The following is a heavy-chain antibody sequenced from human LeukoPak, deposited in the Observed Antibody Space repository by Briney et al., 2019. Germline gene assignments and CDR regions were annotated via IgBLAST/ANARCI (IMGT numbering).Heavy chain of an antibody. CDR2: MNPNNSDI. CDR3: VRVPPGTTIYAY. J-gene: IGHJ4*02. Sequence: ASVKGSCKASGYTFTSYHINWVRQATGQGLEWVGWMNPNNSDIGYAQKFQGRVTMTRNTSIGTAYMELSSLRSEDTAIYYCVRVPPGTTIYAYWGQGTLVTVSS. D-gene: IGHD1-14*01. V-gene: IGHV1-8*01. CDR1: GYTFTSYH.